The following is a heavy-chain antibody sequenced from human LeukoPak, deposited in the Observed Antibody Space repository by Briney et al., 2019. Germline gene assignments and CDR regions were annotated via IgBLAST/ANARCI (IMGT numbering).Heavy chain of an antibody. Sequence: GGSLRLSCAVSGFTYDDYGMSWVRQAPGKGLEWVSAISGSDDSAYYADSVKGRFTISRDNSNNTLFLQMTSLRAEDTAIYYCTKGRTTTVRFLIDFWGQGTLVTVSS. D-gene: IGHD4-17*01. CDR1: GFTYDDYG. CDR3: TKGRTTTVRFLIDF. CDR2: ISGSDDSA. J-gene: IGHJ4*02. V-gene: IGHV3-23*01.